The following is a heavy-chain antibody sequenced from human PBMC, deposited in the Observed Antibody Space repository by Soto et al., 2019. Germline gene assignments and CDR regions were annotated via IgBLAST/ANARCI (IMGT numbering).Heavy chain of an antibody. CDR2: ITSNGGTT. CDR1: GFTFSSYS. Sequence: EVQLVESGGGLVQPGGSLRLSCAASGFTFSSYSMQWVRQAPGKGLEYVSAITSNGGTTYYADSVKGRFTISRDNSKNTLYLQMGTLRAEDMAVYYCARRGTKSLPDYWGQGTLVTVSS. V-gene: IGHV3-64*07. J-gene: IGHJ4*02. D-gene: IGHD2-8*01. CDR3: ARRGTKSLPDY.